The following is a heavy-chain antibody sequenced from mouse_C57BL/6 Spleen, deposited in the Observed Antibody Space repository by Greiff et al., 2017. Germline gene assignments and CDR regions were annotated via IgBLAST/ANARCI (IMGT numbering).Heavy chain of an antibody. CDR2: ISGGGGNT. J-gene: IGHJ3*01. D-gene: IGHD1-1*01. CDR1: GFTFSSYT. Sequence: DVQLVESGGGLVKPGGSLKLSCAASGFTFSSYTMSWVRQTPEKRLEWVATISGGGGNTYYPDSVKGRFTISRDNAKNTLYLQMSSLRSEDTALYYCARRGVYEGFAYWGQGTLVTVSA. CDR3: ARRGVYEGFAY. V-gene: IGHV5-9*01.